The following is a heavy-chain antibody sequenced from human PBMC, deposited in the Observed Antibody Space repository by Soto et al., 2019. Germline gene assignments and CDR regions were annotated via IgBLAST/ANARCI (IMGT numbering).Heavy chain of an antibody. V-gene: IGHV1-8*01. CDR1: GYTFTSYD. D-gene: IGHD1-20*01. CDR2: MNPNSGNT. CDR3: ARVGISGEDMEFDP. J-gene: IGHJ5*02. Sequence: QVQLVQSGAEVKKPGASVKVSCKASGYTFTSYDINWVRQSTGQGLEWMGWMNPNSGNTGYAQKFQGRVTMTRNTSISTAYMELSSLRSENTAAYYCARVGISGEDMEFDPWRQGTLVTVSS.